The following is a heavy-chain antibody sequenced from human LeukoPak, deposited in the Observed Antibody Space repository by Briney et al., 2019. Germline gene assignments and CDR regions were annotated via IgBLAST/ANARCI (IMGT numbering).Heavy chain of an antibody. Sequence: PGESLRLSCAASGFTFGAYAMTWVRQAPGKGLGLDSGISGTGGRTYSAESGKGRLTISRESSRNTLYLQMNSLRADDTAVYYCAKVRTSGYHRDALDVWGQGTLVTVSS. J-gene: IGHJ3*01. CDR1: GFTFGAYA. CDR3: AKVRTSGYHRDALDV. V-gene: IGHV3-23*01. D-gene: IGHD3-22*01. CDR2: ISGTGGRT.